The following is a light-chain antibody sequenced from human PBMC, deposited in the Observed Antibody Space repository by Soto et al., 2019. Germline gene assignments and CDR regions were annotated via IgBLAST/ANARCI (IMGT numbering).Light chain of an antibody. Sequence: EIVLTQSPGPLSLSPGERATLSCRSSESVRSSYLAWYQQKPGQAPRLIIYGASTRATGIPDRFTGSGSGTDFTLSVSRLEPEDVAVYFCQQYGSSPATLGQGTKVDIK. V-gene: IGKV3-20*01. CDR2: GAS. CDR3: QQYGSSPAT. CDR1: ESVRSSY. J-gene: IGKJ1*01.